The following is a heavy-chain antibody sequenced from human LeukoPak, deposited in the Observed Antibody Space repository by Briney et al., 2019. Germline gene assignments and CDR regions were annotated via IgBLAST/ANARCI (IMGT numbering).Heavy chain of an antibody. D-gene: IGHD4-17*01. V-gene: IGHV3-23*01. CDR1: GFTFSSYA. CDR2: ISGSGGST. J-gene: IGHJ4*02. CDR3: AKGSTVTPYYLDY. Sequence: GGSLRLSCAASGFTFSSYAMSWVRQAPGKGLEWVSAISGSGGSTYYADSVKGRFTISRDNSKNTLYLQMNSLRAEDTAIYYCAKGSTVTPYYLDYWGQGTLVTVSS.